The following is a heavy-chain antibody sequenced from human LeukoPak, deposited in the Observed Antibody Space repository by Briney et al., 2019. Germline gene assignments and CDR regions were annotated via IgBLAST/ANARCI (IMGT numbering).Heavy chain of an antibody. CDR1: GGTFSSYA. J-gene: IGHJ4*02. V-gene: IGHV1-69*13. CDR2: IIPIFGTA. D-gene: IGHD3-3*01. CDR3: ARGPLRFLGGIDY. Sequence: SVKVSCEASGGTFSSYAISWVRQAPGQGLEWMGGIIPIFGTANYAQNFQGRVTITADDSTSTAYMALSTLRSEDTAVYYCARGPLRFLGGIDYWGQGTLVTVSS.